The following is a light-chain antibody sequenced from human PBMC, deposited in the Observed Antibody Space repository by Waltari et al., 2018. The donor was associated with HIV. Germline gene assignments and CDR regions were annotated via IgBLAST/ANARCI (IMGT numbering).Light chain of an antibody. CDR3: AAWDDSLNGYV. V-gene: IGLV1-44*01. CDR1: SPNTGSYT. J-gene: IGLJ1*01. Sequence: QSVLTQPPSASGTPGQRVHISCSGSSPNTGSYTVNWYQQPPGTPPQLLIYRNNQRPSGVPDRFSGSKSGTSASLAISGLQSEDEADYSCAAWDDSLNGYVFGTGTKVTVL. CDR2: RNN.